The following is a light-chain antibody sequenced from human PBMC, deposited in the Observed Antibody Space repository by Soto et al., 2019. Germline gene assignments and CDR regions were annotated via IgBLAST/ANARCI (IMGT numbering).Light chain of an antibody. CDR1: QSVSSY. V-gene: IGKV3-15*01. J-gene: IGKJ4*01. CDR2: GAS. Sequence: EIVLTQSPATLSLSPWEIATLSCRSSQSVSSYSAWYQQKPGQAPRLLIYGASTRATGIPARFSGSGSGTEFTRTINSLQSEDFAVYYCQHYVNWPLTFGGGTKVDIK. CDR3: QHYVNWPLT.